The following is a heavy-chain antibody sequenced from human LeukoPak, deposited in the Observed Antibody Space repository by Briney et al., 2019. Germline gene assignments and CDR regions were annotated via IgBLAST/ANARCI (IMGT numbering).Heavy chain of an antibody. V-gene: IGHV3-13*04. CDR3: AGVPGSGTSPHWYFDL. CDR1: GFTFSSYD. D-gene: IGHD3-10*01. CDR2: IGTAGDT. Sequence: GGSLRLSCAASGFTFSSYDMHWVRQATGKGLEWVSAIGTAGDTYYPGSVKGRFTISRENAKNSLYLQMNSLRAGDTAVYYCAGVPGSGTSPHWYFDLWGRGTLVTVSS. J-gene: IGHJ2*01.